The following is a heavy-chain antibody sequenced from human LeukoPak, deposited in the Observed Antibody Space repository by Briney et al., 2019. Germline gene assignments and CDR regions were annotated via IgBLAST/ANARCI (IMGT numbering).Heavy chain of an antibody. V-gene: IGHV1-46*01. Sequence: ASVKVSCKASGYTFTNHDMYWVRQAPGQGLEWMGIMNPCDGSTTNAEKFHGRVTMTRYKSTSTVYMELSSLKSEDTAVYYCAGGGIAPRDGFDPWGQGTLATVS. J-gene: IGHJ5*02. CDR2: MNPCDGST. CDR3: AGGGIAPRDGFDP. CDR1: GYTFTNHD.